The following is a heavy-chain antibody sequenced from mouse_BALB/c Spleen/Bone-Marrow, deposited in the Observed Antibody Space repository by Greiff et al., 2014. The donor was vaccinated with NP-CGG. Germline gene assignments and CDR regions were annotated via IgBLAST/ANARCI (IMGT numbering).Heavy chain of an antibody. V-gene: IGHV7-3*02. J-gene: IGHJ3*01. CDR1: GFTFTDYY. CDR3: ARDIKDDWFAY. Sequence: LVESGGGLVQPGGSLRLSCATSGFTFTDYYMSWVRQPPGKALEWLGFIRNKANGYTTEYSASVKGRFTISRDNSQSILCLQMNTLRAEDSATYYCARDIKDDWFAYWGQGTLVTVSA. D-gene: IGHD1-3*01. CDR2: IRNKANGYTT.